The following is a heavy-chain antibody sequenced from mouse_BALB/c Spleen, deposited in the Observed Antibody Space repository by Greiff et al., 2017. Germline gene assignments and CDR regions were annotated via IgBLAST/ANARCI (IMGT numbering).Heavy chain of an antibody. CDR2: INPSTGYT. D-gene: IGHD2-2*01. V-gene: IGHV1-7*01. CDR3: ASTGYPFAY. J-gene: IGHJ3*01. CDR1: GYTFTSYW. Sequence: QVQLQQSGAELAKPGASVKMPCKASGYTFTSYWMHWVKQRPGQGLEWIGYINPSTGYTEYNQKFKDKATLTADKSSSTAYMQLSSLTSEDSAVYYCASTGYPFAYWGQGTLVTVSA.